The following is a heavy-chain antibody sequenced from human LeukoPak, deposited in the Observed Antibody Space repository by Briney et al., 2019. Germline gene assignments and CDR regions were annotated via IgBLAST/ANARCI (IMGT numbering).Heavy chain of an antibody. V-gene: IGHV3-7*01. D-gene: IGHD3-3*02. Sequence: GGSLRLSCVASGFTFSSYWMSWVRQAPGKGLEWVANIKQDGSEKYYVDSVKGRFTISRDNAKNSIYLQMNSPRAEDTAVYYCTRLAYYFDNWGQGALVTDSS. CDR3: TRLAYYFDN. CDR1: GFTFSSYW. J-gene: IGHJ4*02. CDR2: IKQDGSEK.